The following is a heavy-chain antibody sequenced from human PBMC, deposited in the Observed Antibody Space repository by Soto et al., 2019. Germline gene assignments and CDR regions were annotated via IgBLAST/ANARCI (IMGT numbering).Heavy chain of an antibody. CDR3: ARDNSSSWYGQTNWFDP. Sequence: GGSLRLSCAASGFTFSRYDMYWVRQATGKGLEWVSAIGTAADTYYPVSVQGRFIISRENAKNSLYLQMNSLRAEDTAVYYCARDNSSSWYGQTNWFDPWGQGTLVTVSS. D-gene: IGHD6-13*01. J-gene: IGHJ5*02. CDR2: IGTAADT. CDR1: GFTFSRYD. V-gene: IGHV3-13*01.